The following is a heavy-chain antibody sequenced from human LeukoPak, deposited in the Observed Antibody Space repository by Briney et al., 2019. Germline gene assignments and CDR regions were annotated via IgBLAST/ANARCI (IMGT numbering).Heavy chain of an antibody. V-gene: IGHV6-1*01. J-gene: IGHJ4*02. CDR1: GDSVSSNSAA. Sequence: SQTLSLTCAISGDSVSSNSAAWNWIRQSSSRGLEWLGRTYYRSKWYNDYAVSVKSRITINPDTSKNQFSLQLNSVTPEDTAVYYCAREDGYSSGFLDYWGQGTLVTVSS. CDR2: TYYRSKWYN. CDR3: AREDGYSSGFLDY. D-gene: IGHD6-19*01.